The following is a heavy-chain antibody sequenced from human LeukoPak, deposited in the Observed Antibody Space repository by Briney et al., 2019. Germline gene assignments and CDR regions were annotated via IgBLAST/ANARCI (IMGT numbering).Heavy chain of an antibody. Sequence: PGGSLRLSCAASGFTFSSYGMHWVRQAPGKGLEWVAVISYDGSNKYYADSVKGRFTISRDNSKNTLYLQMNSLRAEDTAVYYCAKDLRATVYYYYMDVWGKGTTVTVSS. D-gene: IGHD4-17*01. V-gene: IGHV3-30*18. CDR2: ISYDGSNK. CDR3: AKDLRATVYYYYMDV. CDR1: GFTFSSYG. J-gene: IGHJ6*03.